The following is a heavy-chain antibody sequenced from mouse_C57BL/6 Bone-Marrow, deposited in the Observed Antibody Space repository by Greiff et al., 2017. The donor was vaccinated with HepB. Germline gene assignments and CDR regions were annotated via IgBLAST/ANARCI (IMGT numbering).Heavy chain of an antibody. CDR1: GFNFTDDY. V-gene: IGHV14-4*01. D-gene: IGHD2-3*01. CDR3: SSRRVTF. CDR2: IDPENGDT. J-gene: IGHJ2*01. Sequence: EVQLQQSGAELVRPGASVKLSCTASGFNFTDDYMHWVKQRPEQGLEWIGWIDPENGDTEYATKFQGKATITADTSSNTAYLQLSSLTSEDTAVYYCSSRRVTFWGQGTTLTVSS.